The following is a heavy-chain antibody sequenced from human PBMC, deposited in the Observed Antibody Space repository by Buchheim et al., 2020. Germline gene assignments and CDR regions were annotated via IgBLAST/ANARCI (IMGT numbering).Heavy chain of an antibody. D-gene: IGHD3-16*02. CDR3: TKYYDYVWGSYRSGY. V-gene: IGHV3-33*06. CDR1: GFTFSSYG. CDR2: IWHDGTKQ. Sequence: QVQLVESGGGVVQPGTSLRLSCAASGFTFSSYGMHWVRQAPGKGLEWVAGIWHDGTKQYYADSVKGRFTISRDNSKNTLLLQMNSLRAEDTAVYYCTKYYDYVWGSYRSGYWGQGTL. J-gene: IGHJ4*02.